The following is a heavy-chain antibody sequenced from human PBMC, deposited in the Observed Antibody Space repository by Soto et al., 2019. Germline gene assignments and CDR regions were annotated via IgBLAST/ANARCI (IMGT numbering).Heavy chain of an antibody. CDR1: GGTFSNYT. Sequence: SVKVSCKASGGTFSNYTISWVRQAPGQGLEWMGGIIPVFGTTDYEQKFQGRVTITADGSTSTAYMKLSSLRSADTAVYYCARSSPYIVVRKPTGNQDYYGMDAWGQGTTVTVSS. V-gene: IGHV1-69*13. CDR3: ARSSPYIVVRKPTGNQDYYGMDA. CDR2: IIPVFGTT. D-gene: IGHD2-2*01. J-gene: IGHJ6*02.